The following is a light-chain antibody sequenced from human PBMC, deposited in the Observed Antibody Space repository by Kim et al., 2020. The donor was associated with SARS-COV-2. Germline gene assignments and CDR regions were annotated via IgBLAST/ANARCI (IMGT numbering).Light chain of an antibody. CDR2: GAS. J-gene: IGKJ1*01. CDR3: QQYGNSPRA. Sequence: EIVLTQSPGTLSLSPGERATLSCRASQSVSSSYLAWYQQKPGQAPRLLIYGASSRATGIPDRFSGSGSGPDFTLTISRLEPEDFAVYYCQQYGNSPRAFGQGATVDIK. V-gene: IGKV3-20*01. CDR1: QSVSSSY.